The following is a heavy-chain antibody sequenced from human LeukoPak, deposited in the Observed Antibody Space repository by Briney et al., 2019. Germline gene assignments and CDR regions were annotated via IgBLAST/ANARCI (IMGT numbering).Heavy chain of an antibody. CDR1: GFTFTSSA. CDR2: IVVGSGNT. J-gene: IGHJ4*02. CDR3: AALPYYYGSGSYYVGY. Sequence: SVKVSCKASGFTFTSSAMQWVRQARGQRLEWIGWIVVGSGNTNYAQKFQERVTITRDMSTSTAYMELSSLRSEDTAVYYCAALPYYYGSGSYYVGYWGQGTLVTVSS. V-gene: IGHV1-58*02. D-gene: IGHD3-10*01.